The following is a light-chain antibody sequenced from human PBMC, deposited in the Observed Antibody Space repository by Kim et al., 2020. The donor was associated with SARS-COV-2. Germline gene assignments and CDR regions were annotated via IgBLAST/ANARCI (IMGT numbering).Light chain of an antibody. J-gene: IGKJ2*01. CDR2: YAS. CDR1: ESITSY. Sequence: EIVLTQSPATLSLSPGERVTLSCRASESITSYLAWYQQKPGQVPRLLIYYASKRATGIPPRFSGSGSGTDFTLTISSLEPEDFGVYYCQQRSDWLGTFGQGTKLEI. V-gene: IGKV3-11*01. CDR3: QQRSDWLGT.